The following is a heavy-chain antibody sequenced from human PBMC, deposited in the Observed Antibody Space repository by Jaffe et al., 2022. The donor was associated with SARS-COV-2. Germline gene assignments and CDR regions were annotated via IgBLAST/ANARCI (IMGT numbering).Heavy chain of an antibody. J-gene: IGHJ6*03. CDR3: AGGPPKWVRGVYYYYYYMDV. D-gene: IGHD3-10*01. CDR2: INHSGST. Sequence: QVQLQQWGAGLLKPSETLSLTCAVYGGSFSGYYWSWIRQPPGKGLEWIGEINHSGSTNYNPSLKSRVTISVDTSKNQFSLKLSSVTAADTAVYYCAGGPPKWVRGVYYYYYYMDVWGKGTTVTVSS. CDR1: GGSFSGYY. V-gene: IGHV4-34*01.